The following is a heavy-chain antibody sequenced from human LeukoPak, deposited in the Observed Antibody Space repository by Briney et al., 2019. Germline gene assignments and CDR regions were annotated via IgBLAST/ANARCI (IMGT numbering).Heavy chain of an antibody. Sequence: SETLSLTCTDPGGSITSYYWSWIRQPPGKGLEWIGYIYYSGSTKYKPSLKSRVTISVDTSKNQFSLKLSSVTAADTAVYYCARGRFLDAFDIWGQGTLVTVSS. CDR1: GGSITSYY. V-gene: IGHV4-59*01. CDR3: ARGRFLDAFDI. D-gene: IGHD3-3*01. CDR2: IYYSGST. J-gene: IGHJ4*02.